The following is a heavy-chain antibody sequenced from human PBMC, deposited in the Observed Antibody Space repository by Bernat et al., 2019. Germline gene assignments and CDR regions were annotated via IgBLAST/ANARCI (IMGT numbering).Heavy chain of an antibody. V-gene: IGHV3-21*01. CDR3: AREELS. D-gene: IGHD1-7*01. CDR2: INRDSSDI. J-gene: IGHJ6*02. Sequence: EVQLVESGGGLVKPGGSLRLSCVGIGFTFSSYTMNWVRRAPGKGLEWVSAINRDSSDIYYADSGKGQLTISRDNAKNALYLQMNRRGAEDTAVYYCAREELSWGQGTTVTVAS. CDR1: GFTFSSYT.